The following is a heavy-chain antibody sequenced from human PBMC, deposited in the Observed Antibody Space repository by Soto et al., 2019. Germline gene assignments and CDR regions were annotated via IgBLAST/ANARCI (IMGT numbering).Heavy chain of an antibody. CDR1: GFTFSSHG. D-gene: IGHD3-22*01. Sequence: GGSLRLSCAVSGFTFSSHGIQWVRQAPGKGLEWVAVIALDGSVSYYTDSVKGRFTVSRDNSKSILYLQMNSLRAEDTAVYYCAKEFRHDNWFFEHWGQGTQVTVSS. CDR2: IALDGSVS. J-gene: IGHJ4*02. CDR3: AKEFRHDNWFFEH. V-gene: IGHV3-30*18.